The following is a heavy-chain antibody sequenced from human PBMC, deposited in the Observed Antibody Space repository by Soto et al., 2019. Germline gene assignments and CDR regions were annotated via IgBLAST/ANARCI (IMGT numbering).Heavy chain of an antibody. CDR2: FDPEDGET. CDR3: ATDLSGATIWDFDY. J-gene: IGHJ4*02. D-gene: IGHD5-12*01. V-gene: IGHV1-24*01. CDR1: GYTLTELS. Sequence: ASVKVSCKVSGYTLTELSMHWVRQAPGKGLVWMGGFDPEDGETIYAQKFQGRVTMTEDTSTDTAYMELSSLRSEDTAVYYCATDLSGATIWDFDYWGQGTLVTVSS.